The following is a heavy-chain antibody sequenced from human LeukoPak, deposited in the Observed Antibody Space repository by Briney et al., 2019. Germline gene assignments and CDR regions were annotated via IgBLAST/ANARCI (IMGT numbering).Heavy chain of an antibody. J-gene: IGHJ4*02. CDR1: GYTFTTYA. D-gene: IGHD3-22*01. V-gene: IGHV1-2*02. CDR3: ARATYYYDSSGYYFPPSLDY. CDR2: INPNSGRT. Sequence: ASVKVSCKASGYTFTTYAMNWVRQAPGQGLEWMGWINPNSGRTNYAQKFQGRVTMTSDTPISTAYMDLSRLRSDDTAVYYCARATYYYDSSGYYFPPSLDYWGQGTLVTVSS.